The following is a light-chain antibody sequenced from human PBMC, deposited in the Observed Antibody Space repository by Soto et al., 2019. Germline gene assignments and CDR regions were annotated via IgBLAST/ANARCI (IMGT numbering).Light chain of an antibody. CDR3: QHRSSWPRS. Sequence: DIVLTQSPATLSLSPEDRATLSCRASQSVGTSLAWYKQQPGQAPRLLIHDAAYRASGIPERFRGSGSGTAFSLSISSLEPDDFAVYYCQHRSSWPRSFGRGTKVEV. V-gene: IGKV3-11*01. CDR2: DAA. J-gene: IGKJ1*01. CDR1: QSVGTS.